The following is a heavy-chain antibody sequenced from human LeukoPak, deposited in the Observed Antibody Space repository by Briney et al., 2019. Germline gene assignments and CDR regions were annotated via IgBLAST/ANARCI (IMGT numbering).Heavy chain of an antibody. CDR1: GFTFSSYS. CDR2: ITSSSSYI. CDR3: AKLAVGATTWSFDY. J-gene: IGHJ4*02. V-gene: IGHV3-21*01. D-gene: IGHD1-26*01. Sequence: GGSLRLSCAASGFTFSSYSMSWVRQAPGKGLEWVSSITSSSSYIYYADSVKGRFTISRDNSENTLYLQMNSLRAEDTAAYYCAKLAVGATTWSFDYWGQGTLVTVSS.